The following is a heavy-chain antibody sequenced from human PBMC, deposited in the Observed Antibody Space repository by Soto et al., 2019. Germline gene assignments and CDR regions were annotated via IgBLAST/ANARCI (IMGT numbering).Heavy chain of an antibody. J-gene: IGHJ6*02. CDR3: ARDSVAVAGGMDV. Sequence: ASVKVSCKASGGTFSSYTISWVRQAPGQGLEWMGRIIPILDIANYAQKFQGRVTITADKSTSTAYMELSSLRSEDTAVYYCARDSVAVAGGMDVWGQGTTVTVSS. D-gene: IGHD6-19*01. V-gene: IGHV1-69*04. CDR1: GGTFSSYT. CDR2: IIPILDIA.